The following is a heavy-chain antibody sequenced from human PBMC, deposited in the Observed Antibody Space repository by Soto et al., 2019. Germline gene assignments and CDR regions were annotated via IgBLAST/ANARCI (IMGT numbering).Heavy chain of an antibody. CDR2: IWHDGSSV. CDR1: PVTFSYDG. V-gene: IGHV3-33*01. Sequence: GGSLRLSCVASPVTFSYDGMHWVRQAPGKGLEWVAVIWHDGSSVYYADSVNGRFTISRDNSKNTLYLQMNSLRDEDTAVYFCARDTRLAVADEAAFDSWGQGTLVTVSS. D-gene: IGHD6-19*01. J-gene: IGHJ4*02. CDR3: ARDTRLAVADEAAFDS.